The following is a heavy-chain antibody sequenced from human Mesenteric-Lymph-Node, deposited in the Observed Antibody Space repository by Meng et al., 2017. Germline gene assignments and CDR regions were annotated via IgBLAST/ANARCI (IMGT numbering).Heavy chain of an antibody. D-gene: IGHD2-15*01. J-gene: IGHJ5*02. CDR1: GYTLTGYG. CDR3: ARCSGGLYEANNWFDP. CDR2: ISAYNGNT. V-gene: IGHV1-18*01. Sequence: HVETAQAGADVYDPGASVKFSGKASGYTLTGYGNSSLRPSPGSWRYCIGRISAYNGNTNYAQKLQCRVTMTSVTATSTAYMKLRSLSSHGTAVNDCARCSGGLYEANNWFDPWGQGTLVTVSS.